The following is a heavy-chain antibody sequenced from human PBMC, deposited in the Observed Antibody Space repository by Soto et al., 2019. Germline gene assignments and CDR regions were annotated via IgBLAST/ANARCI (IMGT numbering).Heavy chain of an antibody. D-gene: IGHD3-10*02. CDR1: GLSLSTSGEA. CDR3: AHYVSSSPAGWLDP. J-gene: IGHJ5*02. CDR2: IYWDDDK. V-gene: IGHV2-5*02. Sequence: QITLKESGPTLVKPTQTLTLTCTFSGLSLSTSGEAVGWIRQPPGKALEWLALIYWDDDKRYNPTLKTRLTITKDTSKKQVVLALTNMDPVDTATYYCAHYVSSSPAGWLDPWGQGILVTVSS.